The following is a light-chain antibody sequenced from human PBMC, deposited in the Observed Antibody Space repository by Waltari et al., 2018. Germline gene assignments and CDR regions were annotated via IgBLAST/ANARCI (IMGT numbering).Light chain of an antibody. J-gene: IGLJ1*01. Sequence: QSALTQPPSASGSPGQSVTISCTGTSSDVGGYKYVPWYQQHPGKAPKLLIYEVSKRPSGVPDRFSGSKSGNTASLTVSGLQAEDEADYYCNSYVGSTLFYVFGTGTKVTVV. CDR1: SSDVGGYKY. V-gene: IGLV2-8*01. CDR2: EVS. CDR3: NSYVGSTLFYV.